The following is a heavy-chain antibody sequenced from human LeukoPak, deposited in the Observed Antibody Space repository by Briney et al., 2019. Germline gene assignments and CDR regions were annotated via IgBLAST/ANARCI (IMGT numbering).Heavy chain of an antibody. D-gene: IGHD6-19*01. CDR1: GGSISSLTYY. Sequence: SATLSLTCTVSGGSISSLTYYWGWIRQPPGKGLEWIASIYYSGTTYYSPSLKSRVTISVNRSNNQFSLRLSSVTAADTAGYFCAGYSSGWSSGGGYWVQGTLVTVSS. V-gene: IGHV4-39*01. CDR2: IYYSGTT. CDR3: AGYSSGWSSGGGY. J-gene: IGHJ4*02.